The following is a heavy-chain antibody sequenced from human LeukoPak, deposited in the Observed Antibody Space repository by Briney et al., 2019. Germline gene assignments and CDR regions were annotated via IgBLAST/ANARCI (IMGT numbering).Heavy chain of an antibody. CDR1: GFTFSSYE. CDR2: ISSSGSTI. V-gene: IGHV3-48*03. CDR3: AKEPLSSSSFGL. Sequence: SGGSLRLSCAVSGFTFSSYEMNWVRQAPGKGLEWVSYISSSGSTIYYADSVKGRFTISRDNAKNSLYLQMNSLRAEDTAVYYCAKEPLSSSSFGLWGQGTLVTVSS. J-gene: IGHJ4*02. D-gene: IGHD6-13*01.